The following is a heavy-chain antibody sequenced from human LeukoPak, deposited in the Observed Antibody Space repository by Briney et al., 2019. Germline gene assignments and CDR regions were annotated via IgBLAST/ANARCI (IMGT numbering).Heavy chain of an antibody. Sequence: NTAETLSLTCTVSGGSISSYYWSWIRQPPGKVLEWIGYIYYSGNTNYNPSLKSRVTMSVDTSKNQFSLKLSSVTAADTAVYYCAQCAIVVVPATMVEDPGGGNYYYYMDVWGKGTTVTISS. V-gene: IGHV4-59*12. CDR3: AQCAIVVVPATMVEDPGGGNYYYYMDV. CDR1: GGSISSYY. CDR2: IYYSGNT. J-gene: IGHJ6*03. D-gene: IGHD2-2*01.